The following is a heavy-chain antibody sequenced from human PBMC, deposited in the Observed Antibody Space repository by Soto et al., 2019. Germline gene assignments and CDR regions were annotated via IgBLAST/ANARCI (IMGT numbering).Heavy chain of an antibody. CDR3: AKGPSTGYSDSGTLYSSDL. J-gene: IGHJ5*02. CDR2: INHSGSA. V-gene: IGHV4-34*01. CDR1: CGSIHGSF. Sequence: SATLSLTCAFDCGSIHGSFWSWIRQPPGEGLEWIGEINHSGSAHYNPTFKSRVFISVAMTKTQMSLQLTSVSAADTALYDCAKGPSTGYSDSGTLYSSDLWGQGTLVTVSS. D-gene: IGHD3-16*01.